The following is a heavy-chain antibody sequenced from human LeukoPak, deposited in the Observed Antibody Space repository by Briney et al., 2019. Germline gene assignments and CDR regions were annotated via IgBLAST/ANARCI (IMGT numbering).Heavy chain of an antibody. CDR1: GYTFTSYY. J-gene: IGHJ1*01. Sequence: ASVKVSCKASGYTFTSYYMHWVRQAPGQGLEWMGIINPSGGSTTYAQKFQGRVTMTRDTSTSTVYMELSSLRSEDTAVYYCARDRYYYDSSGYYRAEYFQHWGQGTLVTVSS. CDR3: ARDRYYYDSSGYYRAEYFQH. D-gene: IGHD3-22*01. V-gene: IGHV1-46*01. CDR2: INPSGGST.